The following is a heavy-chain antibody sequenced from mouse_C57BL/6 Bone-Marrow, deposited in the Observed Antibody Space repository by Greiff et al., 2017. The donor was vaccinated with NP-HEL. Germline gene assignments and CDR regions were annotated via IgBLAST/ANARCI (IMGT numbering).Heavy chain of an antibody. V-gene: IGHV5-4*03. Sequence: EVKLQESGGGLVKPGGSLKLSCAASGFTFSSYAMSWVRQTPEKRLEWVATISDGGSYTYYPDNVKGRFTISRDNAKNNLYLQMSHLKSEDTAMYYCARTDGFAYWGQGTLVTVSA. J-gene: IGHJ3*01. CDR1: GFTFSSYA. CDR3: ARTDGFAY. CDR2: ISDGGSYT.